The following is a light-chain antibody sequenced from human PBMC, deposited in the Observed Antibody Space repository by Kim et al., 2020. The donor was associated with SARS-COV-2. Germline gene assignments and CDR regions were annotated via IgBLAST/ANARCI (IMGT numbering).Light chain of an antibody. V-gene: IGKV1-27*01. CDR1: QGIKNY. CDR2: AAG. CDR3: QQYDGAPWT. Sequence: AAVGDSVTITCRASQGIKNYLAWYQQKPGKGPKLLMFAAGALQLGVPSRFGGSGSGTDFTLTISTLQPEDGATYYWQQYDGAPWTFGHGTKVDIK. J-gene: IGKJ1*01.